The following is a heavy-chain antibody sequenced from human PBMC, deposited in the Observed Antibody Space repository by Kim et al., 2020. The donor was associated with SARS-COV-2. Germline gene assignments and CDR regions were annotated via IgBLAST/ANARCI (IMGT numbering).Heavy chain of an antibody. D-gene: IGHD6-13*01. J-gene: IGHJ2*01. CDR1: GFTFSSYG. V-gene: IGHV3-33*06. Sequence: GGSLRLSCAASGFTFSSYGMHWVRQAPGKGLEWVAVIWYDGSNKYYADSVKGRFTISRDNSKNTLYLQMNSLRAEDTAVYYCAKDGVAGAEADNSVLSNWYFDLWGRGTLVTVSS. CDR2: IWYDGSNK. CDR3: AKDGVAGAEADNSVLSNWYFDL.